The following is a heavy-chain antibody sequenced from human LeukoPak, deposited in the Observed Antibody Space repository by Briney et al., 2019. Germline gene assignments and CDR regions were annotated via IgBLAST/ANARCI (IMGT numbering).Heavy chain of an antibody. D-gene: IGHD3-10*01. CDR3: ARVYYGSGSLHYYYYYMDV. CDR2: ISSSSSYI. J-gene: IGHJ6*03. V-gene: IGHV3-21*04. Sequence: GGSLRLSCAASGFTFSSYSMNWVRQAPGKGLEWVSSISSSSSYIYYADSVKGRFIISRDNPKNTLYLQMNSLRAEDTAVYYCARVYYGSGSLHYYYYYMDVWGKGTTVTISS. CDR1: GFTFSSYS.